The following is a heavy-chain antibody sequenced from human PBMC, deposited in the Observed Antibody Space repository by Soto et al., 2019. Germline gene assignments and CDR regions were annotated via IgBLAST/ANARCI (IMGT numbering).Heavy chain of an antibody. V-gene: IGHV4-59*01. CDR3: ARGHLRGYSYGWWFDP. Sequence: SETLSLTCTVSGGSISSYYWSWIRQPPGKGLEWIGYIYYSGSTNYNPSLKSRVTISVDTSKNQFSLKLSSVTAADTAVYYCARGHLRGYSYGWWFDPWGQGTLVTVS. D-gene: IGHD5-18*01. J-gene: IGHJ5*02. CDR2: IYYSGST. CDR1: GGSISSYY.